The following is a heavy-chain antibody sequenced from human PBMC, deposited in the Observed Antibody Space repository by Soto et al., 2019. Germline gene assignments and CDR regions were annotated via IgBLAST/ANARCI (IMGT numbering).Heavy chain of an antibody. CDR3: ARAGGSYYSPYYYYGMDV. CDR1: GGCISSYY. Sequence: QVQLQESGPGLVKPSETLSLTCTVSGGCISSYYWSWIRQPPGKGLEWIGYIYYSGSTNYNPSLKSRVTISVDTSKNQFSLKLSSVTAADTAVYYCARAGGSYYSPYYYYGMDVWGQGTTVTVSS. CDR2: IYYSGST. D-gene: IGHD1-26*01. J-gene: IGHJ6*02. V-gene: IGHV4-59*01.